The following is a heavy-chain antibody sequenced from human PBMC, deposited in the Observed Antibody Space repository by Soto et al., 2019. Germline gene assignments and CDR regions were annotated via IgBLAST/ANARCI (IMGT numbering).Heavy chain of an antibody. CDR2: VSAYSGDT. D-gene: IGHD2-8*02. CDR3: ARDYWENGDPWFDTFAI. J-gene: IGHJ3*02. V-gene: IGHV1-18*01. CDR1: GYTFTNFG. Sequence: QVQLVQSGAEVKKPGASVKVSCKASGYTFTNFGVSWVRQAPGQGLEWMGWVSAYSGDTNYAQELQGRATMTTDASPSTAYMELRSLRSDDTAVYYCARDYWENGDPWFDTFAIWGQGTVVTVSS.